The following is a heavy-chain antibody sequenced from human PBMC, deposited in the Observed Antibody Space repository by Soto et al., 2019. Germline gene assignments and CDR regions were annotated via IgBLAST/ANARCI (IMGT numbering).Heavy chain of an antibody. CDR3: ARXDCNGGSCYHYFYGMDV. CDR1: GGSVSSGSYY. CDR2: IYYSGSA. J-gene: IGHJ6*02. Sequence: PSETLSLTCTVSGGSVSSGSYYWSWIRQPPGKGLEWIGYIYYSGSANYNPSLESRVTISVDSSKNQFSLKVSSVTAADTAVYYCARXDCNGGSCYHYFYGMDVWGQGTTVTVSS. D-gene: IGHD2-15*01. V-gene: IGHV4-61*01.